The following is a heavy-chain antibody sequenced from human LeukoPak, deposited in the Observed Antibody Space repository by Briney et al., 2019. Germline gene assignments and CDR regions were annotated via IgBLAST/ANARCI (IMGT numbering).Heavy chain of an antibody. D-gene: IGHD3-22*01. CDR1: GFTFSSYW. CDR2: IKEDGSEK. Sequence: AGGSLRLSCAASGFTFSSYWMTWVRQAPGKGLEWVANIKEDGSEKYYVDSVKGRFIISRDNAKNSLYLQMNSLRAEDTAVYYCAKVGIRIVVVIRRYYFDYWGQGTLVTVSS. J-gene: IGHJ4*02. V-gene: IGHV3-7*01. CDR3: AKVGIRIVVVIRRYYFDY.